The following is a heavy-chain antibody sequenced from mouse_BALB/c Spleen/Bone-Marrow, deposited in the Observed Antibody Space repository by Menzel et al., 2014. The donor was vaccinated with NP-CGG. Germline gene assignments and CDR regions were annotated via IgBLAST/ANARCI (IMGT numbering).Heavy chain of an antibody. J-gene: IGHJ2*01. Sequence: VHVKQSGPELVKPGASVKMSCKASGYTFTSYVMHWVKQKPGQGLEWIGYINPYNDGTKYNEKFKGKASLTSDKSSSTAYMVLSSLTSEDSAVYYCARLDHKYEGYWGQGTTLTVSS. CDR3: ARLDHKYEGY. D-gene: IGHD5-1-1*01. CDR1: GYTFTSYV. CDR2: INPYNDGT. V-gene: IGHV1-14*01.